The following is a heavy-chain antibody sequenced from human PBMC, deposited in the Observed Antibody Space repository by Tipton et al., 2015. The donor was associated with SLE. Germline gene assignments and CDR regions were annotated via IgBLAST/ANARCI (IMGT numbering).Heavy chain of an antibody. J-gene: IGHJ6*03. CDR1: GGSISSSSYY. CDR2: IFCSGRT. CDR3: ARAAPPNPYCSGGSCYSGPFWYYYYYMDV. D-gene: IGHD2-15*01. V-gene: IGHV4-39*01. Sequence: TLSLTCTVSGGSISSSSYYWGWIRQPPGKGLEWIGSIFCSGRTYYNPSLKSRVTISVDTSKNQFSLKLSSVTAADTAVYYCARAAPPNPYCSGGSCYSGPFWYYYYYMDVWGKGTTVTVSS.